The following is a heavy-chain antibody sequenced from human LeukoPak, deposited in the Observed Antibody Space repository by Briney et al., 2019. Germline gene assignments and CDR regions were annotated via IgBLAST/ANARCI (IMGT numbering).Heavy chain of an antibody. D-gene: IGHD3-22*01. J-gene: IGHJ4*02. V-gene: IGHV3-21*01. CDR2: ISSSSSYI. CDR1: GFTFSSYS. Sequence: GGSLRLSCAASGFTFSSYSMNWVRQAPGKGLEWVSSISSSSSYIYYADSVKGRFTISRDNAKNSLYLQMNSLRAEDTAVYYCARVEDSSARPYYFDYWGQGTLVTVSS. CDR3: ARVEDSSARPYYFDY.